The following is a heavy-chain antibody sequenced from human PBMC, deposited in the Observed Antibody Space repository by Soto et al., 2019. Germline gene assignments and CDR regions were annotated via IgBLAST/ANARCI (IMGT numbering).Heavy chain of an antibody. V-gene: IGHV4-30-4*01. Sequence: PSETLSLTCTVSGGSISSGEYYWSWIRQPPGKGLEWMGFIYYSGTTYHNPSLESRLIISLDMPKNQFSLKLRSVTAADTAVYYCARSPTVLTPGDNWFDPWGQGTLVTVSS. CDR3: ARSPTVLTPGDNWFDP. CDR1: GGSISSGEYY. J-gene: IGHJ5*02. CDR2: IYYSGTT. D-gene: IGHD4-17*01.